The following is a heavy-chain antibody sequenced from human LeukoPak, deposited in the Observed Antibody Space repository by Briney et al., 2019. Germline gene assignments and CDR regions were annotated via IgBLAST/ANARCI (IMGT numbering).Heavy chain of an antibody. V-gene: IGHV3-43*02. J-gene: IGHJ4*02. D-gene: IGHD3-16*01. CDR2: ISGDGGST. CDR1: GFTFDDYA. Sequence: PGGSLRLSCAASGFTFDDYAMHWVRQAPGKGREWVSLISGDGGSTYYADSVKGRFTISRDNSKNSLYLQMNSLRTEDTALYYCAKDRWGDYVWGSFYWGQGTLVTVSS. CDR3: AKDRWGDYVWGSFY.